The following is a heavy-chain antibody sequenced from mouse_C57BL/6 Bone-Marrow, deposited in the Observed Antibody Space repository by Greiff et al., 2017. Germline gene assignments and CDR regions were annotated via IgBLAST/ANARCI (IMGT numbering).Heavy chain of an antibody. CDR2: IDPETGGT. J-gene: IGHJ1*03. D-gene: IGHD1-1*01. V-gene: IGHV1-15*01. CDR3: TRYPYYYGSRGDWYFDV. CDR1: GYTFTDYE. Sequence: VQLVESGAELVRPGASVTLSCKASGYTFTDYEMHWVKQTPVHGLEWIGAIDPETGGTAYNQKFKGKAILTADNSSSTAYMELRSLTSEDSAVYYCTRYPYYYGSRGDWYFDVWGTGTTVTVSS.